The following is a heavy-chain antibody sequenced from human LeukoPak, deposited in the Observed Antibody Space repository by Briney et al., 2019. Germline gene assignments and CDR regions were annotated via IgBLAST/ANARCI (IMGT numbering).Heavy chain of an antibody. Sequence: PSETLSLTCTVSGGPISYYHWSWIRQSPGKGLEWIGYIYYSGTTNYNPSLKSRVTISVDTSKNQFSLQLRSVTAADTAVYYCAREDPQTTVPEGMDVWGQGTTVTVSS. V-gene: IGHV4-59*01. D-gene: IGHD4-17*01. CDR3: AREDPQTTVPEGMDV. CDR2: IYYSGTT. CDR1: GGPISYYH. J-gene: IGHJ6*02.